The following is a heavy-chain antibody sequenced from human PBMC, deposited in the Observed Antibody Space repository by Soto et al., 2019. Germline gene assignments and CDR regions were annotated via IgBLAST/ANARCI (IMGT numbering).Heavy chain of an antibody. Sequence: GGSLRLSCAASGFTFSSYDMHWVRQATGKGLEWVSAIGTAGDTYYPGSVKGRFTISRENAKNSLYLQMNSLRAEDTAVYYCARAHFLFGAFDIWGQGTMVTVSS. V-gene: IGHV3-13*01. D-gene: IGHD3-3*01. CDR1: GFTFSSYD. CDR2: IGTAGDT. J-gene: IGHJ3*02. CDR3: ARAHFLFGAFDI.